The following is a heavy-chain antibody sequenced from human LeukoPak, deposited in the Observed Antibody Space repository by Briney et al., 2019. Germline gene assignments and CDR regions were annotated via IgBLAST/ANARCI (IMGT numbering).Heavy chain of an antibody. Sequence: AGSLRLSCAASGFTFSSYAMSWVRHAPGQGLEWVSAISGSGGSTSYADSVKGRFTISRDNSKNTLYLQMNSLRAEDTAVYYCAKYQEYYYDSSGYYYVGYFDYWGQGTLVTVSS. CDR3: AKYQEYYYDSSGYYYVGYFDY. J-gene: IGHJ4*02. CDR1: GFTFSSYA. CDR2: ISGSGGST. D-gene: IGHD3-22*01. V-gene: IGHV3-23*01.